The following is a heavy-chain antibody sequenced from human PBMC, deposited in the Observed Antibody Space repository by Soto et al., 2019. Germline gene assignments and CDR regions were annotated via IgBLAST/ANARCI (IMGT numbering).Heavy chain of an antibody. D-gene: IGHD2-21*01. J-gene: IGHJ2*01. V-gene: IGHV3-21*01. CDR1: GFTFSSYS. CDR3: ARDGTYWDGDGYFAGHWYCDL. CDR2: ISRSSSYI. Sequence: VHLVESGGGLVKPGGSLRLSCAASGFTFSSYSMNWDRQAPGKGLELVSSISRSSSYIYYADSVKGRITISRDNAKNSLYLQMICRRAADTAVYYSARDGTYWDGDGYFAGHWYCDLWGRGTPVTVSS.